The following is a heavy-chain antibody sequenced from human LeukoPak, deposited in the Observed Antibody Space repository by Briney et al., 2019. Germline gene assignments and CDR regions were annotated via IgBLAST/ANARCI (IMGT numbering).Heavy chain of an antibody. CDR2: IIPILGIA. CDR1: GGTFSSYA. V-gene: IGHV1-69*04. Sequence: SVKVSCKASGGTFSSYAISWVRQAPGQGLEWMGRIIPILGIANYAQKFQGRVTITADKSTSTAHMELSSLRSEDTAVYYCARALTGNDYWGQGTLVTVSS. J-gene: IGHJ4*02. D-gene: IGHD1-20*01. CDR3: ARALTGNDY.